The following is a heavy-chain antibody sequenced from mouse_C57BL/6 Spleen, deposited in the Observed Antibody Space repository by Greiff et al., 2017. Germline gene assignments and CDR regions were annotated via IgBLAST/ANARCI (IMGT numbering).Heavy chain of an antibody. V-gene: IGHV1-15*01. CDR1: GYTFTDYE. CDR3: TRWCYGSSLDY. Sequence: QVQLQQSGAELVRPGASVTLSCKASGYTFTDYEMHWVKQTPVHGLEWIGAIDPETGGTTYNQKFKGKAILTADKSSSTAYMELRSLTSEDSAVYYCTRWCYGSSLDYWGQGTTLTVSS. D-gene: IGHD1-1*01. CDR2: IDPETGGT. J-gene: IGHJ2*01.